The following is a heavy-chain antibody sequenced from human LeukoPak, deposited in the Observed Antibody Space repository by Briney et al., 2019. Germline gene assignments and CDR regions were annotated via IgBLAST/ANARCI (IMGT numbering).Heavy chain of an antibody. J-gene: IGHJ5*02. V-gene: IGHV3-48*03. CDR2: ISSSGSTI. Sequence: GGSLRLSCAASGFTFSSYEMHWVRQAPGKGREWVSYISSSGSTIYYADSVKGRFTISRDNAKNSLYLQMNSLRAEDTALYYCARERRDYYGSGSYFSSWLDPWGQGTLVTVSS. CDR1: GFTFSSYE. D-gene: IGHD3-10*01. CDR3: ARERRDYYGSGSYFSSWLDP.